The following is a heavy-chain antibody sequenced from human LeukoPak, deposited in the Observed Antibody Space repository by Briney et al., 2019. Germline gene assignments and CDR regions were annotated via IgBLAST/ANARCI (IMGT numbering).Heavy chain of an antibody. J-gene: IGHJ4*02. CDR3: ARGGRGYGGKGDY. Sequence: TGGSLRLSCAASGFTFSSYSMTWVRQAPGKGLEWVSSISSSSSYIYYADSVKGRFTISRDNAKNSLYLQMNSLRAEDTAVYYCARGGRGYGGKGDYWGQGTLVTVSS. D-gene: IGHD4-23*01. CDR1: GFTFSSYS. CDR2: ISSSSSYI. V-gene: IGHV3-21*01.